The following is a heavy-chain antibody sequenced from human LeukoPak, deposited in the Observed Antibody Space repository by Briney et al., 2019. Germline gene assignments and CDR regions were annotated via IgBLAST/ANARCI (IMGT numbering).Heavy chain of an antibody. D-gene: IGHD2-15*01. CDR1: GFTFSTYS. Sequence: PGGSLRLSCAASGFTFSTYSMNWVRQAPGKGLEWVSYISSSGSTIYYADSVKGRFTISRDNAKNSLYLQMNSLRAEDTAVYYCARGYCSGGSCYGGNYYYYYMDVWGKGTTVIISS. V-gene: IGHV3-48*04. CDR2: ISSSGSTI. J-gene: IGHJ6*03. CDR3: ARGYCSGGSCYGGNYYYYYMDV.